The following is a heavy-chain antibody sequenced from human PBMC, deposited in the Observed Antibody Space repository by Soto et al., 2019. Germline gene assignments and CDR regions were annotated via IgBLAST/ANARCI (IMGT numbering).Heavy chain of an antibody. Sequence: SETLSLTCAVYGGSFSGYYCSWIRQPPGKGLEWIGEISHSGSTNYNASLSSRVTISVDTSKNQLFLTLSSVTAADTAVYYCVRALAAVQEWGQGTPVTVSS. J-gene: IGHJ4*02. CDR2: ISHSGST. CDR1: GGSFSGYY. CDR3: VRALAAVQE. V-gene: IGHV4-34*01. D-gene: IGHD6-13*01.